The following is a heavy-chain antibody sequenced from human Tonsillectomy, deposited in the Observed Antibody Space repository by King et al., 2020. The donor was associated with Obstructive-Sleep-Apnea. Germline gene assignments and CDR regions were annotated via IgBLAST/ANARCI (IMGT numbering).Heavy chain of an antibody. CDR1: GFTFSSYG. CDR3: AKGAPMGELSLKGY. CDR2: ISYDGSNK. J-gene: IGHJ4*02. D-gene: IGHD3-16*02. V-gene: IGHV3-30*18. Sequence: VQLVESGGGVVQPGRSLRLSCAASGFTFSSYGMHWVRQAPGTGLEWVAVISYDGSNKYYADSVKGRFTISRDNSKNTLYLQMNSLRAEDTAVYYCAKGAPMGELSLKGYWGQGTLVTVSS.